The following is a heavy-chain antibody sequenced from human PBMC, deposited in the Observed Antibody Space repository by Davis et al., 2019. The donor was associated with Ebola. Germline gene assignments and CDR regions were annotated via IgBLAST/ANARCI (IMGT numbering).Heavy chain of an antibody. Sequence: PSETLSLTCAVYGGSFSGYYWSWIRQPPGKGLEWIGEINHSGSTNYNPSLKSRVTISVDTSKNQFSLKLSSVTAADTAVYYCARYVLRYFDWLSERGAFDIWGQGTMVTVSS. CDR3: ARYVLRYFDWLSERGAFDI. J-gene: IGHJ3*02. CDR1: GGSFSGYY. V-gene: IGHV4-34*01. CDR2: INHSGST. D-gene: IGHD3-9*01.